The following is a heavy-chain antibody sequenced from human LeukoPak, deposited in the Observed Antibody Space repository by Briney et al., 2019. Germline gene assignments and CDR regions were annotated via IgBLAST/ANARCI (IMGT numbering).Heavy chain of an antibody. Sequence: ASVKVSCKASGGTFSSYAISWVRQAPGQGLEWMGGIIPIFGTANYAQKFQGRVTITADESTSTAYMELSSLRSEDTAVYYCARGPHGYSGYDALDYWGQGTLATVSS. V-gene: IGHV1-69*01. CDR2: IIPIFGTA. CDR3: ARGPHGYSGYDALDY. CDR1: GGTFSSYA. J-gene: IGHJ4*02. D-gene: IGHD5-12*01.